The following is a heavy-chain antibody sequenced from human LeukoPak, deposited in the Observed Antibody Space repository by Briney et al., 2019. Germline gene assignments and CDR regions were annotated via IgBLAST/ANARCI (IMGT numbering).Heavy chain of an antibody. J-gene: IGHJ4*02. CDR2: ILYSGST. Sequence: SETLSLTCTVSGGSISTSYWNWVRQPPGKGLEWIGYILYSGSTNYNPSLKSRVTISVDTSKNQFSLKLSSVTATDTAVYYCARVVGKEDWTTDYWGQGTLVTVSS. V-gene: IGHV4-59*01. CDR1: GGSISTSY. D-gene: IGHD3/OR15-3a*01. CDR3: ARVVGKEDWTTDY.